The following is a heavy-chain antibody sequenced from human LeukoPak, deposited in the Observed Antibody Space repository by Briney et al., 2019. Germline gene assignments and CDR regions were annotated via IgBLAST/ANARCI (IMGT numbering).Heavy chain of an antibody. CDR3: ARFPCSGDSCYSGIRAFDI. V-gene: IGHV4-34*01. CDR2: INHSGTT. CDR1: GGSLSGYY. Sequence: LETLSLTCAVYGGSLSGYYWNWIRQSPGKGLEWIGEINHSGTTNYNPSLKSRVTISVDTSKNQFSLRLTSVTAADTAVYYCARFPCSGDSCYSGIRAFDIWGQGTMVTVSS. D-gene: IGHD2-15*01. J-gene: IGHJ3*02.